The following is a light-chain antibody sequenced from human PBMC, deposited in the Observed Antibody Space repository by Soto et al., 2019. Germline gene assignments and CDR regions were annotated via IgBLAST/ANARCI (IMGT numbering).Light chain of an antibody. V-gene: IGLV2-11*01. J-gene: IGLJ3*02. CDR2: DVS. CDR1: SSDVGAYKF. Sequence: QSVLTQPRSVSGSPGQSVTISCTGTSSDVGAYKFVSWYQHHPCKAPKLIIYDVSRWPSGVPGRFSGSKSGNTASLTISGLQPEYEADYYCCSYAGSYTLVFGGGTKLTVL. CDR3: CSYAGSYTLV.